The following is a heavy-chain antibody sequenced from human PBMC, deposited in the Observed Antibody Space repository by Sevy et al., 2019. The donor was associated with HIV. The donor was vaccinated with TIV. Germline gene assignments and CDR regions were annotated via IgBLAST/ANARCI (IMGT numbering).Heavy chain of an antibody. Sequence: GGSLRLSCLFSGFTFSSDWMHWVRQVPGKGLVWVCRISSDGAITYYADAVKGRFTISSDKAKNTLYLQMNSLRVDDAAVYFCTIGTTGTSGHWGQGTLVTVSS. D-gene: IGHD1-1*01. CDR2: ISSDGAIT. V-gene: IGHV3-74*01. J-gene: IGHJ4*02. CDR3: TIGTTGTSGH. CDR1: GFTFSSDW.